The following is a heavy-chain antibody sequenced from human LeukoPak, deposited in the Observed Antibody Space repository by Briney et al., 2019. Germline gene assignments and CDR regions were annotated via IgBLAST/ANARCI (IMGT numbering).Heavy chain of an antibody. Sequence: GASVKVSCKASGYTFTSYDINWVRQATGQGLEWMGWMNPNSGNTGYAQKFQGRVTMTRNTSISTAYMELSSLRSEDTAVYYCARYCSGGSCYHWFDPWAREPWSPSPQ. D-gene: IGHD2-15*01. CDR1: GYTFTSYD. V-gene: IGHV1-8*01. CDR3: ARYCSGGSCYHWFDP. CDR2: MNPNSGNT. J-gene: IGHJ5*02.